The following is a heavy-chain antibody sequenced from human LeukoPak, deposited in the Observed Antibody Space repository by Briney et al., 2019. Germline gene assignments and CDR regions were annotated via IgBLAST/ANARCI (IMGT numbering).Heavy chain of an antibody. V-gene: IGHV3-11*01. J-gene: IGHJ4*02. CDR1: GFTFSDYY. Sequence: GGSLRLSCAASGFTFSDYYMSWIRQAPGKGLEWVSYISSSGSTIYYADSVKGRFTISRDNAKNSLYLQMNSLRAEDTAVYYCSKWKAIVLVPAARSPIDYWGQGTLVTVSS. CDR2: ISSSGSTI. CDR3: SKWKAIVLVPAARSPIDY. D-gene: IGHD2-2*01.